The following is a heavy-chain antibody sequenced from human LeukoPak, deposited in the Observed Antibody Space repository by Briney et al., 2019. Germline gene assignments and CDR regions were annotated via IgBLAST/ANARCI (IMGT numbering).Heavy chain of an antibody. D-gene: IGHD6-6*01. Sequence: SETLSLTCTVSGGSISSYYWSWLRQPPGKGLEWIGYIYYSGSTNYNPSLKSRVTISVDTSKNQFSLKLSSVTAADTAVYYCARLQYSSSSANFDYWGQGTLVTVSS. CDR1: GGSISSYY. CDR3: ARLQYSSSSANFDY. CDR2: IYYSGST. V-gene: IGHV4-59*01. J-gene: IGHJ4*02.